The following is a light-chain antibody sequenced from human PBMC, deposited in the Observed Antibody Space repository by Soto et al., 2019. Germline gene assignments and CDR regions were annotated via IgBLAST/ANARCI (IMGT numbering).Light chain of an antibody. CDR1: SSNIGINT. V-gene: IGLV1-44*01. CDR3: AAWDGSLNGVV. J-gene: IGLJ2*01. Sequence: QSVLTQAPSASGTPGLRVTISCSGSSSNIGINTVNWYQHLPGTAPKLLIYANNQRPSGVPDRFSGSKSGISASLAISGLQSEDEADYYCAAWDGSLNGVVFGGGTKVTVL. CDR2: ANN.